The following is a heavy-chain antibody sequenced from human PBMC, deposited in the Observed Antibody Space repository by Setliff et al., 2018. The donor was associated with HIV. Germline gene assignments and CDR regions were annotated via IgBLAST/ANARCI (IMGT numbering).Heavy chain of an antibody. D-gene: IGHD3-10*01. CDR3: ATDPTSRAYGSGSFGWLDP. CDR1: GYIFPDYY. V-gene: IGHV1-69-2*01. CDR2: IDPDRGDT. Sequence: ASVKVSCKVSGYIFPDYYIQWVRQAPGKGLEWMGFIDPDRGDTVYAQKFQGRVTITRDTSAKIAYMELSSLTSEDTAVYYCATDPTSRAYGSGSFGWLDPWGQGTLVTVPS. J-gene: IGHJ5*02.